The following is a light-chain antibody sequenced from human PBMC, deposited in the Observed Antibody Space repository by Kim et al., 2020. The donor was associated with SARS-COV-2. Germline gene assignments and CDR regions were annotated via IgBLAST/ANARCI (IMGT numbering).Light chain of an antibody. Sequence: SSVKLTCTLDSGHSGYVIAWHQQQPGKAPRYLMKVASRGTYNKGSEVPNRFSGSSSGADRYLAISSLQSEDEADYYCETWDSSTRVFGGGTQLTVL. J-gene: IGLJ3*02. CDR1: SGHSGYV. CDR3: ETWDSSTRV. V-gene: IGLV4-60*03. CDR2: VASRGTY.